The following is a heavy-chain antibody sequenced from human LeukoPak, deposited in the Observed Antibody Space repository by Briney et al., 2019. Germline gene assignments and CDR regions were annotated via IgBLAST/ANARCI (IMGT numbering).Heavy chain of an antibody. CDR3: AKAMDTSMVPDLNY. V-gene: IGHV1-2*02. Sequence: ASVKVSCKASGYTFTSYDINWVRQAPGQGLEWMGWINPNGNAARYAQRFQGRVTMTTDSSIDTAYMELSSLTSDDTAIYYCAKAMDTSMVPDLNYWGQGTLVTVSS. CDR1: GYTFTSYD. D-gene: IGHD5-18*01. J-gene: IGHJ4*02. CDR2: INPNGNAA.